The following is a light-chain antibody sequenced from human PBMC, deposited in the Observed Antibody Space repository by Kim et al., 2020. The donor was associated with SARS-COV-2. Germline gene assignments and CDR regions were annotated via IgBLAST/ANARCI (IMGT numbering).Light chain of an antibody. CDR1: QSVSSN. Sequence: EIVMTQSPATLSVSPGERATLSCRASQSVSSNLAWYQQKPSQAPRLLIYGASTRATGIPARFSGSGSGTEFTLTISSLQSEDFAVYYCQQYNNWPPHSFGQGTKLEI. J-gene: IGKJ2*03. CDR3: QQYNNWPPHS. V-gene: IGKV3-15*01. CDR2: GAS.